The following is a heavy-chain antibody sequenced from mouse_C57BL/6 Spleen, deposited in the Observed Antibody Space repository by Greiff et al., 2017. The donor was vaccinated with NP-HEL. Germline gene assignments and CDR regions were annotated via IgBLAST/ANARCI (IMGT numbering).Heavy chain of an antibody. V-gene: IGHV3-1*01. CDR1: GYSITSGYD. CDR3: ARRGRGAMDY. Sequence: DVQLQASGPGMVKPSQSLSLTCTVTGYSITSGYDWHWIRHFPGNKLEWMGYISYSGSTNYTPSLKSRISITHATSKNHFFLKLNSVTTEDTATYYCARRGRGAMDYWGQGTSVTVSS. CDR2: ISYSGST. J-gene: IGHJ4*01.